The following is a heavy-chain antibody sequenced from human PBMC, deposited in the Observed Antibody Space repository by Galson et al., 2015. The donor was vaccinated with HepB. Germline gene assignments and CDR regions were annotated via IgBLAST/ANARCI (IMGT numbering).Heavy chain of an antibody. V-gene: IGHV3-7*01. Sequence: SLRLSCAASGFTFSRHWMTWVRQAPGKGLEWVADIKQDGNEQHYVDSVEGRFTISRDNARTSLFLQMDSLRAEDTAVYYCARENYYDGSGSDAFDMWGQGTMVTVSA. J-gene: IGHJ3*02. CDR2: IKQDGNEQ. D-gene: IGHD3-22*01. CDR1: GFTFSRHW. CDR3: ARENYYDGSGSDAFDM.